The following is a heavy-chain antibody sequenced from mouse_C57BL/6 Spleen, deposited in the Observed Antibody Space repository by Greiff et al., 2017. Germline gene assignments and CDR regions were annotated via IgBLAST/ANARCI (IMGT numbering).Heavy chain of an antibody. CDR3: ARVGSSYGADY. J-gene: IGHJ4*01. Sequence: QIQLQQPGAELVKPGASVKLSCKASGYTFTSYWMHWVKQRPGQGLEWIGMIHPNSGSTNYNEKFKSKATLTVDKSSSTAYMQLSSLTSEDSAVYYCARVGSSYGADYWGQGTSVTVSS. CDR1: GYTFTSYW. V-gene: IGHV1-64*01. CDR2: IHPNSGST. D-gene: IGHD1-1*01.